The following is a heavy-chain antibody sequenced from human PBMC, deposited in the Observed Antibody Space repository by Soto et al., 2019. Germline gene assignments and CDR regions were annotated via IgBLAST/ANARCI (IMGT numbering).Heavy chain of an antibody. CDR3: ARDLNMVRGDIVPRDY. V-gene: IGHV1-46*01. CDR1: GYTFTSYY. D-gene: IGHD3-10*01. J-gene: IGHJ4*02. Sequence: ASVKVSCKASGYTFTSYYMHWVRQAPGQGLEWMGIINPSGGSTSYAQKFQGRVTMTRDTSTSTVYMELSSLRSEDTAVYYCARDLNMVRGDIVPRDYWGQGAPVTVSS. CDR2: INPSGGST.